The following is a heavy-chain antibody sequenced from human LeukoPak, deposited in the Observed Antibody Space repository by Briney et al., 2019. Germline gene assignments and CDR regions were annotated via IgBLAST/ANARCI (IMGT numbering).Heavy chain of an antibody. CDR2: IDWDDDK. Sequence: SGPTLVNPTQTLTLTCTFSGFSLSTSGMRVSWIRQPPGKALEWLARIDWDDDKFYSTSLKTRLTISKDTSKNQVVPTMTNMDPVDTATYYCARDYYDSSGYYFDYWGQGTLVTVSS. D-gene: IGHD3-22*01. V-gene: IGHV2-70*04. CDR1: GFSLSTSGMR. CDR3: ARDYYDSSGYYFDY. J-gene: IGHJ4*02.